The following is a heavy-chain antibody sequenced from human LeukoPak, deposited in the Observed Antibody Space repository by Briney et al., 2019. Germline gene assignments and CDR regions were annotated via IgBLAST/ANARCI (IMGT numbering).Heavy chain of an antibody. CDR2: IRYDGNTK. CDR3: AKAYSSSWYTIDY. CDR1: GFTFSSYG. J-gene: IGHJ4*02. D-gene: IGHD6-13*01. Sequence: GGSLRLSCAASGFTFSSYGMHWVRQAPGKGLEWVAFIRYDGNTKYHADSVKGRFTISRDNSKNTLYLQMNSLRPEDTAMYYCAKAYSSSWYTIDYWGQGTLVTVSS. V-gene: IGHV3-30*02.